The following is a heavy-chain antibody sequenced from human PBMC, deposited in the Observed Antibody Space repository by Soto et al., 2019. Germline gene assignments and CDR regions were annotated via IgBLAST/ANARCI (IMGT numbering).Heavy chain of an antibody. CDR2: INHSGST. J-gene: IGHJ6*02. D-gene: IGHD4-17*01. CDR1: GGSFSGYY. CDR3: ARQGDYVDYYYYYGMDV. Sequence: NPSETLSLTCAVYGGSFSGYYWSWIRQPPGKGLEWIGEINHSGSTNYNPSLKSRVTISVDTSKNQFSLKLSSVTAADTAVYYCARQGDYVDYYYYYGMDVWGQGTTVTVSS. V-gene: IGHV4-34*01.